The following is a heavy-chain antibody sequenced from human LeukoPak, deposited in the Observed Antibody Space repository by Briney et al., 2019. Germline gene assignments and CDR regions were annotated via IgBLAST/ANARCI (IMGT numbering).Heavy chain of an antibody. V-gene: IGHV3-66*01. J-gene: IGHJ4*02. Sequence: PGGSLRLSCAASGFTVSSNYVSWVRQAPGKGLEWVSVIYSGGSSYYADSVKGRFTISRDNSKNTLYLQMNSLRAEDTAVYYCARDRYGSGSDKPHNWGQGTLVTVSS. CDR1: GFTVSSNY. CDR3: ARDRYGSGSDKPHN. D-gene: IGHD3-10*01. CDR2: IYSGGSS.